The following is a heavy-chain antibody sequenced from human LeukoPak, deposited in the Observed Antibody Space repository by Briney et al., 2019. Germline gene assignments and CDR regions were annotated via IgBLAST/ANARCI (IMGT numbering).Heavy chain of an antibody. D-gene: IGHD1-7*01. CDR3: ARGAAGTTPDYYYFGLDV. J-gene: IGHJ6*02. Sequence: GESLQISCKGSGYRFTDYWIGWVRQMPGKGLEWMGITYPGDSDTRYSPSFQGQVTISADKSINTAHLQWSSLKASDTAMYYCARGAAGTTPDYYYFGLDVWGQGTTVRVSS. CDR1: GYRFTDYW. V-gene: IGHV5-51*01. CDR2: TYPGDSDT.